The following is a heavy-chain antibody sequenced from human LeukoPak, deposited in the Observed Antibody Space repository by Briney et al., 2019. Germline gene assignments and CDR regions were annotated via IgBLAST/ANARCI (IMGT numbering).Heavy chain of an antibody. V-gene: IGHV3-15*01. CDR3: AKDYYDSSGYYYGGTDY. CDR2: IKSKTDGGTT. D-gene: IGHD3-22*01. Sequence: GGSLRLSCAASGFTFSNAWMSWVRQAPGKGLEWVGRIKSKTDGGTTDYAAPVKGRFTISRDDSKNTLFLQMNSLRAEDTAVYYCAKDYYDSSGYYYGGTDYWGQGTLVTVSS. J-gene: IGHJ4*02. CDR1: GFTFSNAW.